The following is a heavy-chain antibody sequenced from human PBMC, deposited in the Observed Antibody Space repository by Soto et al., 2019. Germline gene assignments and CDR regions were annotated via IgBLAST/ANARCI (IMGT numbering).Heavy chain of an antibody. V-gene: IGHV4-59*01. CDR1: DGSFSSNF. CDR3: ARSRARGGIIND. Sequence: SETLSLTCAVSDGSFSSNFWSWIRQPPGKGLEWIASVYYGVTTNYNPFLKGRVTISVDTSTNQFSLKLNSVTAADTAVYYCARSRARGGIINDWGQGTKVTVYS. D-gene: IGHD3-10*01. J-gene: IGHJ4*02. CDR2: VYYGVTT.